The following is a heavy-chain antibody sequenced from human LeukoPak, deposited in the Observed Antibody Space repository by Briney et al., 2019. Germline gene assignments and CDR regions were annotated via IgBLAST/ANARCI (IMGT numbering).Heavy chain of an antibody. J-gene: IGHJ4*02. CDR2: IKEDGSER. D-gene: IGHD1-14*01. Sequence: GGSLRLSCVASGFSFSRYWMSWVRQAPGKGLEWVANIKEDGSERYYADSLTGRFTISRDNVKNSLYLHINSLRAEDTAVYYCARDSFETDIDYWGQGTLVTVSS. V-gene: IGHV3-7*01. CDR3: ARDSFETDIDY. CDR1: GFSFSRYW.